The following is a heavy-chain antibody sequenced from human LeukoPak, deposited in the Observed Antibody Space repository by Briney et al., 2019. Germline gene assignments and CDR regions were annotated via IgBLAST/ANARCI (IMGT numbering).Heavy chain of an antibody. J-gene: IGHJ4*02. Sequence: SVKVSCKASGGTFSSYAISWVRQAPGQGLEWMGGIIPIFGTANYAQKFQGRVTITANKSTSTAYMELSSLRSEDTAVYYGASSWGLEGVIVTFDQFDYWGQGSLVTVSS. D-gene: IGHD3-16*02. V-gene: IGHV1-69*06. CDR1: GGTFSSYA. CDR3: ASSWGLEGVIVTFDQFDY. CDR2: IIPIFGTA.